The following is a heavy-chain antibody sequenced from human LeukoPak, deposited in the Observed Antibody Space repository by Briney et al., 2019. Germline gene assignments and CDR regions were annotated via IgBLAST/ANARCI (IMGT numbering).Heavy chain of an antibody. CDR1: GGSISSSSYY. CDR2: VHYTGRT. V-gene: IGHV4-39*07. Sequence: SETLSLTCTVSGGSISSSSYYWGWIRQPPGEGLEWIGSVHYTGRTWYSPSLKSRVTISMDASKNQFSLSLNSVTAADTAVYFCARDSGFFSSLYWGQGTLVTVSS. D-gene: IGHD6-13*01. J-gene: IGHJ4*02. CDR3: ARDSGFFSSLY.